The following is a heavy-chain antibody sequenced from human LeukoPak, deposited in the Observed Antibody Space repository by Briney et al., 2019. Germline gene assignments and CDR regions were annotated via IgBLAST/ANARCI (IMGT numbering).Heavy chain of an antibody. CDR1: GYSISSGYY. CDR2: IYHSGST. J-gene: IGHJ4*02. D-gene: IGHD6-19*01. Sequence: PSETLSLTCTVSGYSISSGYYWGWIRQPPGKGLEWIGSIYHSGSTYYNPSLKSRVTISVDTSKNQFSLKLSSVTAADTAVYYCARSGYSSGWAVGYWGQGTLVTVSS. V-gene: IGHV4-38-2*02. CDR3: ARSGYSSGWAVGY.